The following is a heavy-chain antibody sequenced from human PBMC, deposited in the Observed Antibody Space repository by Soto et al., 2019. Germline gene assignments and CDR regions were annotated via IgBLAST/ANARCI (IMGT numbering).Heavy chain of an antibody. V-gene: IGHV5-51*01. D-gene: IGHD3-10*01. CDR2: IYPGDSDT. CDR3: ARLSLLWFGEPHNYGMDV. Sequence: GESLKISCKGFGDSFTSYWISWVRQMPGKGLEWMGIIYPGDSDTRYSPSFQGQVTISADKSISTAYLQWSSLKASDTAMYYCARLSLLWFGEPHNYGMDVWGQGTTVTVSS. J-gene: IGHJ6*02. CDR1: GDSFTSYW.